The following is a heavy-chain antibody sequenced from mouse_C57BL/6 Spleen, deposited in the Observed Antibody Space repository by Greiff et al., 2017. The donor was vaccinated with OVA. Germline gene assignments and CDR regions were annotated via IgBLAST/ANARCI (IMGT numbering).Heavy chain of an antibody. CDR2: INYDGSST. CDR1: GFTFSDYY. D-gene: IGHD2-3*01. V-gene: IGHV5-16*01. Sequence: EVKLVESEGGLVQPGSSMKLSCTASGFTFSDYYMAWVRQVPEKGLEWVANINYDGSSTYYLDSLQSRFIISRDNAKNILYLQMSSLKSEDTATYYCARDGYYSWYFDVWGTGTTVTVSS. J-gene: IGHJ1*03. CDR3: ARDGYYSWYFDV.